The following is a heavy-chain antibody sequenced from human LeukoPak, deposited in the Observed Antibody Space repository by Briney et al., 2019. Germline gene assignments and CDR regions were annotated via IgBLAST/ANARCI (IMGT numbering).Heavy chain of an antibody. CDR1: GFTFSTYN. Sequence: NPGGSLRLSCAASGFTFSTYNMNWVRQAPGKGLEWVSSISSSSSYIEYADSVKGRFTISRDNAKNSLYLQMNSLRAEDTAVYYCARAVSIGRGDYWGQETLVTVSS. V-gene: IGHV3-21*01. D-gene: IGHD2-15*01. CDR2: ISSSSSYI. CDR3: ARAVSIGRGDY. J-gene: IGHJ4*02.